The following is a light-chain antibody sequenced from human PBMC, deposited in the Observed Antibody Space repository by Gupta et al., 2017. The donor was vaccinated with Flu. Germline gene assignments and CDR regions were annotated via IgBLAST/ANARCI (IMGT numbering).Light chain of an antibody. V-gene: IGLV2-14*01. CDR1: SSDVGAYDY. CDR2: EVT. Sequence: SITISCTGTSSDVGAYDYVSWYRQHPGKAPKLMIYEVTNRPSGVSNRFSGSKSGDTASLTISGLQADDEADYYCSSYTTSGTWVFGGGTKLTVL. J-gene: IGLJ3*02. CDR3: SSYTTSGTWV.